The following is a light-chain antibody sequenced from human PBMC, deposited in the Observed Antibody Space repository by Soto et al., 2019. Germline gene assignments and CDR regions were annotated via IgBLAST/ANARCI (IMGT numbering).Light chain of an antibody. CDR3: CSYAGGT. CDR1: SSDVGSYNL. CDR2: EGS. J-gene: IGLJ1*01. Sequence: QSVLTQPASVSGSPGQSITISCTGTSSDVGSYNLVSWYQQHPGKAPKLMIYEGSKRPSGVSNRFSGSKSGNTASLTISGLQAEDEADYYCCSYAGGTLGTGTKVTVL. V-gene: IGLV2-23*01.